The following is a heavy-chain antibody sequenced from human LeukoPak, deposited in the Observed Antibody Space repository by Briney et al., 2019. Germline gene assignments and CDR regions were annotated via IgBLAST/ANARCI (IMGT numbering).Heavy chain of an antibody. Sequence: ASVKVSCKASGYTFTWYYMHWVRQARGRGGEGMGWINPNSGGTNYAQKFQGRVTMTRDTSISTAYMELSRLRSDETAVYYCARVGIAVAGHYFDYWGQGTLVTVSS. J-gene: IGHJ4*02. CDR1: GYTFTWYY. CDR2: INPNSGGT. D-gene: IGHD6-19*01. V-gene: IGHV1-2*02. CDR3: ARVGIAVAGHYFDY.